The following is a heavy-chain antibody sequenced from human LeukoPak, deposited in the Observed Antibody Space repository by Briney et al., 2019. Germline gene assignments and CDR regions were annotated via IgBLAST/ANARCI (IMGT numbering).Heavy chain of an antibody. CDR2: FHYIGST. CDR3: ARLGQPNAFDI. D-gene: IGHD3-16*01. V-gene: IGHV4-59*08. J-gene: IGHJ3*02. CDR1: GGSISDYY. Sequence: PSETLSLTCTVSGGSISDYYWSWIRQPPGKGLECIGYFHYIGSTKYNPSLKSRVTISVDTSKNQFSLDLSSVTAADTAVYYCARLGQPNAFDIWGQGTVVTVSS.